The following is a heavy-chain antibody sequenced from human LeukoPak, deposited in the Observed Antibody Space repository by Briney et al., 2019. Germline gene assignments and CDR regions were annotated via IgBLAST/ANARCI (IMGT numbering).Heavy chain of an antibody. CDR2: MNPNSGNT. Sequence: ASVKVSCKASGYTFASYDVNWVRQATGQGLEWMGWMNPNSGNTGYAQKFQGRVTMTRNTSISTAYMELSSLRSEDTAVYYCARGSRDTAMVRGDYWGQGTLVTVSS. CDR1: GYTFASYD. J-gene: IGHJ4*02. D-gene: IGHD5-18*01. V-gene: IGHV1-8*01. CDR3: ARGSRDTAMVRGDY.